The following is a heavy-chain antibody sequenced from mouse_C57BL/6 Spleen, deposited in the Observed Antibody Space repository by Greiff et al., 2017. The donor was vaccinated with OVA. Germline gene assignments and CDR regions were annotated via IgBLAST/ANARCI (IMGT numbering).Heavy chain of an antibody. CDR1: GYSITSGYY. CDR3: AREGGGKRFDY. V-gene: IGHV3-6*01. Sequence: EVQLLESGPGLVKPSQSLSLTCSVTGYSITSGYYWNWIRQFPGNKLEWLGYISYDGSNNYNPSLKNRISITRDTSKNQFFLKLNSVTTEDTATYYWAREGGGKRFDYWGQGTTLTVSS. CDR2: ISYDGSN. J-gene: IGHJ2*01.